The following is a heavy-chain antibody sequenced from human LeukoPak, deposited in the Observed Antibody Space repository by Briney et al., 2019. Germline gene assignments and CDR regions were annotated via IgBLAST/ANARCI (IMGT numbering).Heavy chain of an antibody. Sequence: SETLSLTCAVYGGSFSGYYWSWIRQPPGKGLEWIGEINHSGSTNYNPSLKSRVTISVDTSKNQFSLKLSSVTAADTAVYYCARIPRSSGLLWFGELSYYFDYWGQGTLVTVSS. V-gene: IGHV4-34*01. CDR2: INHSGST. J-gene: IGHJ4*02. D-gene: IGHD3-10*01. CDR3: ARIPRSSGLLWFGELSYYFDY. CDR1: GGSFSGYY.